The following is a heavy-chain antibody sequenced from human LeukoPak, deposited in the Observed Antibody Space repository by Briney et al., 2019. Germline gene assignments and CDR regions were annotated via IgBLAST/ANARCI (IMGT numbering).Heavy chain of an antibody. J-gene: IGHJ4*02. CDR2: INHSGST. Sequence: SETLSLTCAVYGGSFSGYYWSWIRQPPGKGLEWIGEINHSGSTNYNPSLKSRVTISVDTSKNQFSLKLSSVTAADTAVYYCARDLLGAAAGTSDYWGQGTLVTVSS. CDR3: ARDLLGAAAGTSDY. V-gene: IGHV4-34*01. D-gene: IGHD6-13*01. CDR1: GGSFSGYY.